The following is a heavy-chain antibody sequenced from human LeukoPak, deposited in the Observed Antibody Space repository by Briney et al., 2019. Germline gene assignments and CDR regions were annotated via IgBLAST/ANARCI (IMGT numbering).Heavy chain of an antibody. V-gene: IGHV4-4*07. J-gene: IGHJ4*02. CDR2: IYTSGST. D-gene: IGHD3-22*01. CDR1: GGSISSYY. CDR3: ARGPVVITPGGFDY. Sequence: SETLSLTCTVSGGSISSYYWSWIRQPAGKGLEWIGRIYTSGSTNYNPSLKSRVTMSVDTSKNQFSLKLSSVTAADTAVYYCARGPVVITPGGFDYWGQGTLVTVSS.